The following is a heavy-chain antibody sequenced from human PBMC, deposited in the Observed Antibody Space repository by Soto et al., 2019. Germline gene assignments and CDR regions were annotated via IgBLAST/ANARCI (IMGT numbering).Heavy chain of an antibody. CDR1: GFTFSSYA. V-gene: IGHV3-23*01. CDR3: AKGYDYSNYVGWFDP. J-gene: IGHJ5*02. D-gene: IGHD4-4*01. Sequence: GSLRLSCAASGFTFSSYAMSWVRQAPGKGLEWVSAISGSGGSTYYADSVKGRFTISRDNSKNTLYLQMSSLRAEDTAVYYCAKGYDYSNYVGWFDPWGQGTLVTVSS. CDR2: ISGSGGST.